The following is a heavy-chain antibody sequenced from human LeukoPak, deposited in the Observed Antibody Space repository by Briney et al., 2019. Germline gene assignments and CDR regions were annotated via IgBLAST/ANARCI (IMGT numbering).Heavy chain of an antibody. CDR2: INHSGST. J-gene: IGHJ5*02. CDR3: ARDIVVVPATFDP. CDR1: GGSFSGYY. V-gene: IGHV4-34*01. D-gene: IGHD2-2*01. Sequence: PSETLSLTCAVYGGSFSGYYWSWIRQPPGKGLEWIGEINHSGSTNYNPSLKSRVTISVDTSKNQFSLKLSSVTAADTAVYYCARDIVVVPATFDPWGQGTLVTVSS.